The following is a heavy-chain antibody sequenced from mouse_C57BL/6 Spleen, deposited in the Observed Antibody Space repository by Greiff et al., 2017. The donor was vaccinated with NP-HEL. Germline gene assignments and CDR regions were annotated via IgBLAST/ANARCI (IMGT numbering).Heavy chain of an antibody. CDR1: GYSITSGYY. CDR3: ARSPSSYAMDY. J-gene: IGHJ4*01. V-gene: IGHV3-6*01. D-gene: IGHD2-10*02. Sequence: DVKLQESGPGLVKPSQSLSLTCSVTGYSITSGYYWNWIRQFPGNKLEWMGYISYDGSNNYNPSLKNRISITRDTSKNQFFLKLNSVTTEDTATYYCARSPSSYAMDYWGQGTSVTVSS. CDR2: ISYDGSN.